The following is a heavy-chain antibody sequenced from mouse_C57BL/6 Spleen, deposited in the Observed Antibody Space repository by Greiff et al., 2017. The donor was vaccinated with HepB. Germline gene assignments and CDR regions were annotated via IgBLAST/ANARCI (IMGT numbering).Heavy chain of an antibody. CDR1: GYTFTSYW. Sequence: VQLQQPGAELVKPGASVKMSCKASGYTFTSYWITWVKQRPGQGLEWIGDIYPGSGSTNYNEKFKSKATLTVDTSSSTAYMQLSSLTSEDSAVYYCARGITPVVDWYFDVWGTGTTVTVSS. V-gene: IGHV1-55*01. CDR3: ARGITPVVDWYFDV. D-gene: IGHD1-1*01. J-gene: IGHJ1*03. CDR2: IYPGSGST.